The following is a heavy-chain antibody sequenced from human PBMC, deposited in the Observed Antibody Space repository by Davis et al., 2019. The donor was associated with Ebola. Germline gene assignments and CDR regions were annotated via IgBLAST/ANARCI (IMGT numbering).Heavy chain of an antibody. CDR1: GFTFSTYA. CDR2: ISSGGGAP. Sequence: GESLKISCAASGFTFSTYAMGWVRQAPGKGLEWVSDISSGGGAPYYADSVKGRFTTFRDNPKNTLYLQMNSLRADDTAVYYCARGVTTPGWYWHFDLWGRGTLVTVSS. J-gene: IGHJ2*01. V-gene: IGHV3-23*01. CDR3: ARGVTTPGWYWHFDL. D-gene: IGHD2-21*02.